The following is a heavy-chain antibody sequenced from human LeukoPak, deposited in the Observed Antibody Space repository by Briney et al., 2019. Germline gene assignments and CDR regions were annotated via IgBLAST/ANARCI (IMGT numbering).Heavy chain of an antibody. J-gene: IGHJ4*02. Sequence: SVKVSCKDSLGTFSSYTISWVRHTPGQRLEWMGRVIPILGIANYAQKFQGRVTITADKSTSTAYMELSSLRSEDTAVYYCASGTYYDFWSGYRLDYWGQGTLVTVSS. D-gene: IGHD3-3*01. CDR2: VIPILGIA. V-gene: IGHV1-69*02. CDR3: ASGTYYDFWSGYRLDY. CDR1: LGTFSSYT.